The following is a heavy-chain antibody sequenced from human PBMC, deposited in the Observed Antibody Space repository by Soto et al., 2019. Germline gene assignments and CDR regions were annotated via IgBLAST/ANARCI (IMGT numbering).Heavy chain of an antibody. CDR1: GYTFTEYD. Sequence: ASVKVSCKTSGYTFTEYDLNWVRQAPGQGLEYMGWVSPENRNAGYAPQFRGRVSMTTDTSISTAYLELTNLTYEDTAVYYCEVPPGFWGQGTMVTVSS. CDR3: EVPPGF. D-gene: IGHD5-12*01. CDR2: VSPENRNA. J-gene: IGHJ1*01. V-gene: IGHV1-8*01.